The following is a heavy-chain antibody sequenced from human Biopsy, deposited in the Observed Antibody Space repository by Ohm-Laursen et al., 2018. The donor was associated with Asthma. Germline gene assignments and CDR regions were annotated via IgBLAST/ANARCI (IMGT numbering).Heavy chain of an antibody. CDR1: GFTFGDYW. V-gene: IGHV3-7*01. J-gene: IGHJ1*01. Sequence: GSLRLSCAASGFTFGDYWMSWVRQVPGKGLEGVANIKHDGSEKNHVDSLKGRFTISRDNAKNSLYLQMNSLRAEGTAVYYCARTFHFWSPYHAEHYQLWGQGTLVTVSS. D-gene: IGHD3-3*02. CDR2: IKHDGSEK. CDR3: ARTFHFWSPYHAEHYQL.